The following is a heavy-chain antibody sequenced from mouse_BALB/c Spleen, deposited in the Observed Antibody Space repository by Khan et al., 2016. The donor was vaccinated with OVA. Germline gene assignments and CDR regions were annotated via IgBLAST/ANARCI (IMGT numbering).Heavy chain of an antibody. J-gene: IGHJ4*01. V-gene: IGHV14-4*02. CDR1: GFNIKDYY. CDR2: IDPENGNI. D-gene: IGHD1-1*01. Sequence: VRLQQSGAELVRSGASVKLSCTASGFNIKDYYLHWVMQRPEQGLEWIGWIDPENGNIEYVPKFQGKATMTADTSSNTPYLQLSSLTSEDTSVYSCCSGFYSYWGQGTSVTVSS. CDR3: CSGFYSY.